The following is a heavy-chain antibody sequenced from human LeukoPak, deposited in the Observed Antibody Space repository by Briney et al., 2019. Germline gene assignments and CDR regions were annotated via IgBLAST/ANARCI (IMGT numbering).Heavy chain of an antibody. CDR3: ARRGAAGYYYYYGMDV. V-gene: IGHV4-34*01. J-gene: IGHJ6*02. D-gene: IGHD6-13*01. CDR2: INHSGST. CDR1: GGSFSGYY. Sequence: SETLSLTCAVSGGSFSGYYWSWIRQPPGKGLEWIGEINHSGSTNYNPSLKSRVTTSVDTSKNQFSLKLSSVTAADTAVYYCARRGAAGYYYYYGMDVWGQGTTVTVSS.